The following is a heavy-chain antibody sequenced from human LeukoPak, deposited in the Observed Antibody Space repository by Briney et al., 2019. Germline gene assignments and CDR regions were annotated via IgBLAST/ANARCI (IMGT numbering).Heavy chain of an antibody. Sequence: GESLKISCKASGYNFATAWVGWVRQMPGKGLEWMGNIYPGDSDTRYSPSFQGQVTISADKSISTAYLQWSSLKASDTAMYYCARRPFIWEPLIDYWGQGTLVTVSS. CDR3: ARRPFIWEPLIDY. J-gene: IGHJ4*02. CDR1: GYNFATAW. CDR2: IYPGDSDT. D-gene: IGHD1-26*01. V-gene: IGHV5-51*01.